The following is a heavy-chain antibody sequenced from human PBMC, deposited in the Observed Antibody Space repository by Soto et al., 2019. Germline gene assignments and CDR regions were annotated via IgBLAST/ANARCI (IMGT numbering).Heavy chain of an antibody. Sequence: EVQLVESGGDLVQPGRSLRLSCVASGFTFDDYGMHWVRQAPGKGREWVSGISWNSGSIGYADSVKGRFTISRDNAKNALYLQMNSLRAEDTALYYCAKGPISMVRGAPDYWGQGTLVTVSS. V-gene: IGHV3-9*01. D-gene: IGHD3-10*01. J-gene: IGHJ4*02. CDR1: GFTFDDYG. CDR3: AKGPISMVRGAPDY. CDR2: ISWNSGSI.